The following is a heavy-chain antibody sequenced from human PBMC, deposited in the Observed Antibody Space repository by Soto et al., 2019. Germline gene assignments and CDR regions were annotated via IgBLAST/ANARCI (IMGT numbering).Heavy chain of an antibody. V-gene: IGHV3-23*01. CDR1: GFTFSNYA. Sequence: GGSLRLSCAASGFTFSNYAMSWVRQAPGKGLEWVSTLSGSGGSTKYADTVKGRFTISRENSKNMLYLQMNSLRAEDTAVYYCAKDTVPVATPWFDPWGQGTLVTVSS. J-gene: IGHJ5*02. D-gene: IGHD2-2*01. CDR2: LSGSGGST. CDR3: AKDTVPVATPWFDP.